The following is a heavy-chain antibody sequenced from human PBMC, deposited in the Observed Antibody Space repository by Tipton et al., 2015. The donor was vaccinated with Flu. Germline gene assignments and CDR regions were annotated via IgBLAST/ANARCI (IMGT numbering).Heavy chain of an antibody. J-gene: IGHJ4*02. D-gene: IGHD2-21*01. V-gene: IGHV4-59*08. Sequence: TLSLTCTVSGSSISSYYWSWIRQPPGKGLEWIGYIYYSGSTNYNPSLKSRVTISVDTSKNQFSLKLSSVTAADTAVYYCARSPKFQSSPFDYWGQGTLVTVSS. CDR2: IYYSGST. CDR3: ARSPKFQSSPFDY. CDR1: GSSISSYY.